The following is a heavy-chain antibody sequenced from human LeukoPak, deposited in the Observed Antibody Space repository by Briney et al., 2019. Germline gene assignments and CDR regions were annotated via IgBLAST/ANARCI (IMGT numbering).Heavy chain of an antibody. V-gene: IGHV4-39*07. CDR1: GGSISGSSYY. CDR3: ARGSTIFGLFDF. J-gene: IGHJ4*02. Sequence: PSETLSLTCAISGGSISGSSYYWGWIRQPPGKGLEWIGSINYSGSTYSGGTYYSPSLKSRVTILVDTSKNQFSLKLNSVTAADTAVYYCARGSTIFGLFDFWGRGTLVTVSS. CDR2: INYSGSTYSGGT. D-gene: IGHD3-3*01.